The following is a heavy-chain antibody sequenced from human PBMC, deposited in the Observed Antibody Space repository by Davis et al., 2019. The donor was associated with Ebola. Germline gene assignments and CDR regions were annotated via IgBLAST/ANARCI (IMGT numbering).Heavy chain of an antibody. Sequence: ASVKVSCKASGYTFTGYYMHWVRQAPGQGLEWMGWINPNSGGTNYAQKLQGRVTMTTDTSTSTAYMELSSLRSEDTAVYYCARDAPIHDYGDYGLDYWGQGTLVTVSS. CDR1: GYTFTGYY. J-gene: IGHJ4*02. CDR3: ARDAPIHDYGDYGLDY. V-gene: IGHV1-2*02. CDR2: INPNSGGT. D-gene: IGHD4-17*01.